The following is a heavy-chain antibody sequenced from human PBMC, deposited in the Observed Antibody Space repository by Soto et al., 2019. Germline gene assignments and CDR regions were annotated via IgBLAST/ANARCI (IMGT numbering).Heavy chain of an antibody. CDR2: ISFDESNK. V-gene: IGHV3-30*18. D-gene: IGHD3-3*01. CDR1: GFSLRTYG. CDR3: AKDHDDWAYNTGGGHYFDS. Sequence: QVQLVESGGGVVQPGKSLRLSCAASGFSLRTYGMHWVRQVPGKGLEWVALISFDESNKYYVDSVKGRFTISRDTSKSTVYLQMDSLRPEDTAVYYCAKDHDDWAYNTGGGHYFDSWGPGTLVTVSS. J-gene: IGHJ4*02.